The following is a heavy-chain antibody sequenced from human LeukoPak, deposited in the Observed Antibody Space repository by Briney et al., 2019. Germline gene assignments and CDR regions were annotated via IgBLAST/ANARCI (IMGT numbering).Heavy chain of an antibody. V-gene: IGHV4-4*07. CDR1: GGSISSYY. J-gene: IGHJ6*03. CDR2: IYTSGST. D-gene: IGHD3-3*01. Sequence: SETLSLTCTVSGGSISSYYWSWIRQPAGKGLEWIGRIYTSGSTNYNPSLKSRVTMSVDTSKNQFSLKLSSVTAADTAVYYCARSAPNDFWNGSPYYYYMDVWGKGTTVTVSS. CDR3: ARSAPNDFWNGSPYYYYMDV.